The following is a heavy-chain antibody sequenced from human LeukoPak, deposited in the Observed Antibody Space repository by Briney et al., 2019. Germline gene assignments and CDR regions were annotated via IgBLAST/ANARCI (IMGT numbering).Heavy chain of an antibody. CDR3: ARDSVAVAGLSYYYMDV. CDR1: GFTFSSYA. J-gene: IGHJ6*03. CDR2: ISGSGGIT. D-gene: IGHD6-19*01. Sequence: GGSLRLSCAASGFTFSSYATSWVRQAPGKGLEWVSAISGSGGITSYADSVKGRFTISRDNAKNSLYLQMNSLRAEDTAVYYCARDSVAVAGLSYYYMDVWGKGTTVTVSS. V-gene: IGHV3-23*01.